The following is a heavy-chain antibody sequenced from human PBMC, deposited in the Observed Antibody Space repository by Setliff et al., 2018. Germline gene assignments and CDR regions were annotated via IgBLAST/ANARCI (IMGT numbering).Heavy chain of an antibody. CDR2: IKGKNDGLAT. V-gene: IGHV3-15*07. Sequence: GGSLRLSCAASGFTFSTAWMNWVRQAPGKGLEWVGRIKGKNDGLATDYAAPVKCRFTISRDDSKNTLYLQMNSLKTEDTAVYYCTTDPSPTFGGVIGAAFDFWGQGTMVTVSS. D-gene: IGHD3-16*01. CDR3: TTDPSPTFGGVIGAAFDF. CDR1: GFTFSTAW. J-gene: IGHJ3*01.